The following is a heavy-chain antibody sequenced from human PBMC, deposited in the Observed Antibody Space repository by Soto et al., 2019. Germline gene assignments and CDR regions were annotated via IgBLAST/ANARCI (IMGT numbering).Heavy chain of an antibody. D-gene: IGHD2-8*01. J-gene: IGHJ4*02. CDR1: GYTFTSYG. V-gene: IGHV1-18*01. Sequence: QAQLVQSGGEVKKPGASVKVSCRASGYTFTSYGYAWVRQAPGQGLEWMGWISAYNGDTNYAQKFQDRVTLTTDTSTTTAHMELRNLGSDDTAVYYCARSRAYCTIITCLFDSFWGLGTLVTVSS. CDR2: ISAYNGDT. CDR3: ARSRAYCTIITCLFDSF.